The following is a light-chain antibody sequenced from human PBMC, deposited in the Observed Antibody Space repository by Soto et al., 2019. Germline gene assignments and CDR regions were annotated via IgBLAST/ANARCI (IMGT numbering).Light chain of an antibody. CDR3: QFYAESPRLT. J-gene: IGKJ5*01. V-gene: IGKV3-20*01. CDR2: AVS. CDR1: QTVSSSH. Sequence: EFVLTQSPDTLSLSPGERATLSSRASQTVSSSHLAWYQQKPGQTPRLLIYAVSSRATGIPDRFSGSGSGTDFTLTISRLEPEDFAVYYGQFYAESPRLTFGQGTRLEIK.